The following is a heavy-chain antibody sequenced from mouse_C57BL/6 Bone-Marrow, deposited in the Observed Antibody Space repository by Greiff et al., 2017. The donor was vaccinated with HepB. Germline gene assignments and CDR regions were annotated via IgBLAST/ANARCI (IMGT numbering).Heavy chain of an antibody. D-gene: IGHD2-3*01. CDR3: ARASIFGAFAY. J-gene: IGHJ3*01. CDR1: GFTFSDYY. Sequence: DVMLVESEGGLVQPGSSMKLSCTASGFTFSDYYMAWVRQVPEKGLEWVANINYDGSSTYYLDSLKSRFIISRDNAKNILYLQMSSLKSEDTATYYCARASIFGAFAYWGQGTLVTVSA. CDR2: INYDGSST. V-gene: IGHV5-16*01.